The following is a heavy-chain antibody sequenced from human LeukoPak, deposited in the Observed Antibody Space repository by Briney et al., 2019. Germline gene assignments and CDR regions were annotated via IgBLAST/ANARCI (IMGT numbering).Heavy chain of an antibody. V-gene: IGHV1-2*02. CDR1: GYTFTSYG. D-gene: IGHD2-8*01. CDR3: ARDDCTNGVCFDY. CDR2: INPNSGGT. J-gene: IGHJ4*02. Sequence: GASVKVSCKASGYTFTSYGISWVRQAPGQGLEWMGWINPNSGGTNYAQKFQGRVTMTRDTSISTAYMELSRLRSDDTAVYYCARDDCTNGVCFDYWGQGTLVTVSS.